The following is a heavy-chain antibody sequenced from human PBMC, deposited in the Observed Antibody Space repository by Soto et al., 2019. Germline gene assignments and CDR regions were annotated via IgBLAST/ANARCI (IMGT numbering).Heavy chain of an antibody. Sequence: QVQLVESGGGVVQPGRSLRLSCAASGFTFSSYGMHWVRQAPGKGLEWVAVISYDGSNKYYADSVKGRFTISRDNSKNTLYLQMNSLRAEDTAVYYCAKDLEVRGVPLRPFDYWGQGTLVTVSS. V-gene: IGHV3-30*18. J-gene: IGHJ4*02. CDR2: ISYDGSNK. CDR1: GFTFSSYG. D-gene: IGHD3-10*01. CDR3: AKDLEVRGVPLRPFDY.